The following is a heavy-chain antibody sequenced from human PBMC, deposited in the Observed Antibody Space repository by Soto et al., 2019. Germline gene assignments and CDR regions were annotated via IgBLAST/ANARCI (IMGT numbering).Heavy chain of an antibody. V-gene: IGHV1-69*12. CDR1: GGTFSNYA. D-gene: IGHD6-13*01. CDR2: IIPIFGAP. CDR3: ARPLEAGTDNYGMDV. Sequence: QVQLVQSGAEVKKPGSSVKVSCKASGGTFSNYAISWVRQAPGEGLEWMGGIIPIFGAPNYAQKFQDRVKITADESTRTAYMELRSLRAEDTAVYYGARPLEAGTDNYGMDVWGQGTTVTVSS. J-gene: IGHJ6*02.